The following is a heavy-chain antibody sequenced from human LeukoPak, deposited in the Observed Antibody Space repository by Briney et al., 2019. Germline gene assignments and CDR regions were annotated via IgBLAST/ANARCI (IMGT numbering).Heavy chain of an antibody. CDR3: ASYGSGRPTALDAFDI. D-gene: IGHD3-10*01. CDR1: GGSISSSSYY. J-gene: IGHJ3*02. CDR2: IYYSGST. Sequence: SETLSLTCTVSGGSISSSSYYWGWIRQPPGKGLEWIGSIYYSGSTYYNPSLKSRVTISVDTSKNQFSLKLSSVTAADTAVYYCASYGSGRPTALDAFDIWGQGTMVTVSS. V-gene: IGHV4-39*07.